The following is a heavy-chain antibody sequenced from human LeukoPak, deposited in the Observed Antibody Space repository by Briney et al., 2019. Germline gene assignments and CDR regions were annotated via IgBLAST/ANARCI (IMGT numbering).Heavy chain of an antibody. D-gene: IGHD5-18*01. CDR3: AGTESGYSYGTYYFDY. J-gene: IGHJ4*02. Sequence: PGGSLRLSCAASGFTFSSYSMNWVRQAPGKGLEWVSYISSSSSTIYYADSVKGRFTISRDNAKNSLYLQMNSLRAEDTAVYYCAGTESGYSYGTYYFDYWGQGTLVTVSS. CDR1: GFTFSSYS. V-gene: IGHV3-48*04. CDR2: ISSSSSTI.